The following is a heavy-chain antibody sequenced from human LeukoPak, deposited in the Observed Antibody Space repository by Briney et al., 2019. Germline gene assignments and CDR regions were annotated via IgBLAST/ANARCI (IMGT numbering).Heavy chain of an antibody. Sequence: GGSLRLSCAASGFTFSSYAMHWVRQAPGKGLEWVAVISYDGSNKYYADSVRGRFTISRDNSKNTLYLQMNSLRPEETTVYYCAREGAGTYYVFDYWGQGTLVTVSS. CDR1: GFTFSSYA. V-gene: IGHV3-30*01. D-gene: IGHD3-10*02. J-gene: IGHJ4*02. CDR3: AREGAGTYYVFDY. CDR2: ISYDGSNK.